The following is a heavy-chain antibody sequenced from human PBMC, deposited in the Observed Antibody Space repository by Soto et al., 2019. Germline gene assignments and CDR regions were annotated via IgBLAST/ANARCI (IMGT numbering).Heavy chain of an antibody. CDR2: IIPILGRA. V-gene: IGHV1-69*08. J-gene: IGHJ6*02. Sequence: QVQLVQSGAEVKKPESSVKVSCKASGGTFSSYTISWVRQAPGQGLEWMGRIIPILGRANYAQKFQGRVTITADKSTSTAYMELGSLRSEATDVYYCARDSGRPDVWGQGTTVTVSS. CDR1: GGTFSSYT. CDR3: ARDSGRPDV.